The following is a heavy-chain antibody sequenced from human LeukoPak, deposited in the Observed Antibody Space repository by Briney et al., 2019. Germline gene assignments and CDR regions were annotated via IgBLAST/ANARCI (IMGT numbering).Heavy chain of an antibody. CDR1: GYTLTELS. D-gene: IGHD3-22*01. CDR2: FDPEDGET. Sequence: ASVKVSCKVSGYTLTELSMHWVRQAPGKGLDWMARFDPEDGETIYAQKFQGRVTMTEDTSTDTAYMELSSLRSEDTAVYYCATSMIVVVITGPFDYWGQGTLVTVSS. CDR3: ATSMIVVVITGPFDY. J-gene: IGHJ4*02. V-gene: IGHV1-24*01.